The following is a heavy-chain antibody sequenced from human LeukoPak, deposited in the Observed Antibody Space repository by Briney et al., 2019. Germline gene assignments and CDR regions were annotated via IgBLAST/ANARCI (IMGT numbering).Heavy chain of an antibody. CDR2: IYAGGNT. CDR3: ARVAWDGYYDDAN. J-gene: IGHJ4*02. D-gene: IGHD4-17*01. Sequence: GGSLRLSCAASGFTVSNTYMSWVRQAPGEGLQWVSLIYAGGNTFYADSVKGRFTISRDNSKNTLYLQMNSLRAEDTAVYFCARVAWDGYYDDANWGQGTLVTVSS. V-gene: IGHV3-53*01. CDR1: GFTVSNTY.